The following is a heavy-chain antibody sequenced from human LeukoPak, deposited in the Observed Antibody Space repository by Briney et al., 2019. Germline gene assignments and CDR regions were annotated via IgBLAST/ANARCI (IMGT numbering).Heavy chain of an antibody. CDR2: IKHDGSEQ. Sequence: GGSLRLSCAASGFIFTSNRMNWVRQAPGKGLEWVANIKHDGSEQIYVDSVKGRFTISRDNAKNSLYLQMNSLRAEDTALYYCARDRVGYCSGGSCYGGFDYWGQGTLVTVSS. CDR3: ARDRVGYCSGGSCYGGFDY. CDR1: GFIFTSNR. J-gene: IGHJ4*02. D-gene: IGHD2-15*01. V-gene: IGHV3-7*03.